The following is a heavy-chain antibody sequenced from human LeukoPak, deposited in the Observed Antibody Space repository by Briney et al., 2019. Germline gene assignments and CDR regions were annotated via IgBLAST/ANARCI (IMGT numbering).Heavy chain of an antibody. V-gene: IGHV4-34*01. Sequence: SETLSLTCAVYGGSFSTYYWTWIRQPPGKGLEWIGDINYSGSTKYNPSLKSRLTISAATSKNQFSVKLSSVTAADTAVYFCARVQAAGDGYYFDSWGQGNLVTVSS. CDR3: ARVQAAGDGYYFDS. CDR2: INYSGST. CDR1: GGSFSTYY. J-gene: IGHJ4*02. D-gene: IGHD7-27*01.